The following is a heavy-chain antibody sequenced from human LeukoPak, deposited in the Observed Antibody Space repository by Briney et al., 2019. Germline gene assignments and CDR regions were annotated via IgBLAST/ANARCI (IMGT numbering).Heavy chain of an antibody. Sequence: GGSLRLSCAASGFIFSNYGMHWVRQAPGKGLEWVAFIRYDGSNKYYADSVKGRFTISRDNSKNTLYLQMNGLRAEDTAVYYCAKDAQVVPAAMFYYYYYMDVWGKGTTVTVSS. CDR1: GFIFSNYG. J-gene: IGHJ6*03. V-gene: IGHV3-30*02. D-gene: IGHD2-2*01. CDR3: AKDAQVVPAAMFYYYYYMDV. CDR2: IRYDGSNK.